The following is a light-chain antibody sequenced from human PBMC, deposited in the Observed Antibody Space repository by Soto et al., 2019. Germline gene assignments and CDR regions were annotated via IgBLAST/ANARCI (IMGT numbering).Light chain of an antibody. J-gene: IGLJ2*01. Sequence: QSALTQPHSVSGSPGQSVTISCTGASSDVRGYNRVSWYQQPPGTAPKLIIYEVSDRPSGVPDRFSGSRSGNTASLTISGLQAEDEATYYCSFYPPSSTLFGGGTKLTVL. CDR2: EVS. CDR1: SSDVRGYNR. V-gene: IGLV2-18*01. CDR3: SFYPPSSTL.